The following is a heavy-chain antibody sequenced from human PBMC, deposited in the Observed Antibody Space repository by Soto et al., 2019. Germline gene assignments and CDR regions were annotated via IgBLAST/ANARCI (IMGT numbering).Heavy chain of an antibody. CDR2: INPSGGST. CDR1: GYTFTSYY. D-gene: IGHD3-10*01. V-gene: IGHV1-46*01. J-gene: IGHJ3*02. Sequence: GASVKVSCKASGYTFTSYYMHWVRQAPGQGLEWMGIINPSGGSTSYAQKFQGRVTMTRDTSTSTVYMELSSLRSEDTAVYYCARDPYSGSYYNASSDAFDIWGQGTMVTVSS. CDR3: ARDPYSGSYYNASSDAFDI.